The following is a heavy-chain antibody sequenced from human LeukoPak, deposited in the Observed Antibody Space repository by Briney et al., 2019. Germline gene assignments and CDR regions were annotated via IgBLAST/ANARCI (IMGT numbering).Heavy chain of an antibody. CDR1: GYTFTSYD. CDR3: ARGTQYDFWSGLPYWYYYYYMDV. J-gene: IGHJ6*03. D-gene: IGHD3-3*01. Sequence: ASVKVSCKASGYTFTSYDINWVRQATGQGLEWMVWMNPNSGNTGYAQKFQGRVTMTRNTPISTAYMELSSLRSEDTAVYYCARGTQYDFWSGLPYWYYYYYMDVWGKGTTVTVSS. CDR2: MNPNSGNT. V-gene: IGHV1-8*01.